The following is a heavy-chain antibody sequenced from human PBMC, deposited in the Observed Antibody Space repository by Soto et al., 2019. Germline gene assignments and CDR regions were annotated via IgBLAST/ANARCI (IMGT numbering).Heavy chain of an antibody. CDR2: ISWNGGNI. D-gene: IGHD5-12*01. J-gene: IGHJ4*02. Sequence: EVQLVESGGGLVQPDRSLRLSCAASGFTFDDYAIHWVRQAPGKGLEWVSGISWNGGNIGYAASVKGRFTISRDNAKNSLYLQMNSLRAEDTALYYCAKDRYGGAARLGNFFDYWGQGTLVTVSS. CDR1: GFTFDDYA. CDR3: AKDRYGGAARLGNFFDY. V-gene: IGHV3-9*01.